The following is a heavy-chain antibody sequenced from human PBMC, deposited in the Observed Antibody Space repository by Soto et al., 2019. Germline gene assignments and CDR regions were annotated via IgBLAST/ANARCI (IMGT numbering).Heavy chain of an antibody. Sequence: QPLRYLMISSAISGFSVSSNYLSWVRQAPGKGLEWVAVISYDGSNKYYADSVKGRFTISRDNSKNTLYLQMNSLRAEDTAVYYCAKDCMTSVTIYNRCDRRSQCTPVTVSS. CDR2: ISYDGSNK. V-gene: IGHV3-30*18. J-gene: IGHJ5*02. CDR3: AKDCMTSVTIYNRCDR. CDR1: GFSVSSNY. D-gene: IGHD4-17*01.